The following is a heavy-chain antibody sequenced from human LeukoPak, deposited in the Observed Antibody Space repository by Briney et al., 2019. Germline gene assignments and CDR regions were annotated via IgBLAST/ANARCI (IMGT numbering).Heavy chain of an antibody. CDR2: IYHSGST. CDR3: ASLLLGYCSGGSCYSNN. J-gene: IGHJ4*02. D-gene: IGHD2-15*01. V-gene: IGHV4-4*02. CDR1: GGSISSSNW. Sequence: SGTLSLTCAVSGGSISSSNWWSWVRQPPGKGLEWIGEIYHSGSTNYNPSLKSRVTISVDKSKNQFSLKLSSVTAADTAVYYCASLLLGYCSGGSCYSNNWGQGTLVTVSS.